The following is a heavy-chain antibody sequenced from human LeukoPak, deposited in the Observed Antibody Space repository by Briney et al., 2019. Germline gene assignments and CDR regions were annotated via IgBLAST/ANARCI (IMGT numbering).Heavy chain of an antibody. J-gene: IGHJ4*02. CDR1: GGSISSSSYY. V-gene: IGHV4-39*01. CDR3: ARHSDGSSPVHFDY. Sequence: SETLSLTCTVSGGSISSSSYYWGWIRQPPGKGLEWIGSIYYSGSTYYNPSLKSRVTISVDTSKNQFSLKLSSVTAADTAVYYCARHSDGSSPVHFDYWGQGTLVTVSS. CDR2: IYYSGST. D-gene: IGHD6-6*01.